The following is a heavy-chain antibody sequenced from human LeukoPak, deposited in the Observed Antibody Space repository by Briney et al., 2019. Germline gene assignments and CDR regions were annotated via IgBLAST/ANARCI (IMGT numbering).Heavy chain of an antibody. V-gene: IGHV1-3*01. CDR1: GYTFTSYA. CDR3: AREGGYSSGWSAPYYYGMDV. D-gene: IGHD6-19*01. J-gene: IGHJ6*02. Sequence: ASVKVSCKASGYTFTSYAMHWVRQAPGQRLEWMGWINAGNGNTKYSQRFQGRVTITRDTSASTAYMELSSLRSEDTAVYYCAREGGYSSGWSAPYYYGMDVWGQGTTVTVSS. CDR2: INAGNGNT.